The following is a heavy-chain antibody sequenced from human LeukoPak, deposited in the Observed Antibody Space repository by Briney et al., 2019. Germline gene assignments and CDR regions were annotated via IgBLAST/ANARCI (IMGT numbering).Heavy chain of an antibody. D-gene: IGHD6-19*01. V-gene: IGHV3-7*01. J-gene: IGHJ1*01. CDR2: IKQDGSEK. CDR1: GFTFSSYW. Sequence: GGSLRLSCAASGFTFSSYWMSWVRQAPGKGLEWVANIKQDGSEKYYVDSVKGRFTISRDNAKNSLYLQMNSLRAEDTAVYYCARAEYSSGWYGRGPFQHWGQGTLVTVSS. CDR3: ARAEYSSGWYGRGPFQH.